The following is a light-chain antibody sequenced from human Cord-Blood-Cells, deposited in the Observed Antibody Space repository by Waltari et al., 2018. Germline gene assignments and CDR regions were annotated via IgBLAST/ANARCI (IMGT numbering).Light chain of an antibody. CDR3: QQYYRSRWT. J-gene: IGKJ1*01. CDR2: WAS. V-gene: IGKV4-1*01. CDR1: QSVLYSSNNKNY. Sequence: DIVMTQSPDSLAVSLGERATINCKSSQSVLYSSNNKNYLAWYQQKPGQPPKLLIYWASTRASGGPDRFSGSASGTDCTLTIRNLQAEDATVYYCQQYYRSRWTSSQGTKQESK.